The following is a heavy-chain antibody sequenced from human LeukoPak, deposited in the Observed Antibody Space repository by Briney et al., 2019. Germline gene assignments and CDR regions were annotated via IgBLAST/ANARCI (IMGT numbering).Heavy chain of an antibody. CDR3: ARAYSPYYYYGMDV. V-gene: IGHV3-9*01. J-gene: IGHJ6*02. CDR1: GFTFDDYA. Sequence: GGSLRLSCAASGFTFDDYAMHWVRQAPGEGLEWVSGISWNSGSIGYAGSVKGRFTISRDNAKNSLYLQMNSLRAEDTALYYCARAYSPYYYYGMDVWGQGTLVTVSS. CDR2: ISWNSGSI. D-gene: IGHD2-15*01.